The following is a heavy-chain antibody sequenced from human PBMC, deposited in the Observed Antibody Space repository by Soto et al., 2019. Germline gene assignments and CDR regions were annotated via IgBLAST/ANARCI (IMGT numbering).Heavy chain of an antibody. CDR2: IIPIFGTA. J-gene: IGHJ6*02. CDR1: GGTFSSYA. CDR3: ASPSSSGDGDRYYYYGMDV. V-gene: IGHV1-69*01. Sequence: QVQLVQSGAEVKKPGSSVKVSCKASGGTFSSYAISWVRQAPGQGLEWMGGIIPIFGTANYAQKFQGRVTLTADESTSTAYMELSSLRSEDTAVYYCASPSSSGDGDRYYYYGMDVWGQGTTVTVSS. D-gene: IGHD6-13*01.